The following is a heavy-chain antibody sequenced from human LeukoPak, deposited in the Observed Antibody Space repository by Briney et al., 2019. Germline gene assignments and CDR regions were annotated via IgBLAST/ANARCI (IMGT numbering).Heavy chain of an antibody. Sequence: PSEALSLTCTVSGGSISGYYWTWIRQPPAKELEWIGYIYHSGNTNYNPSLKSRVTISLDMSKNQFSLKLTSVTAADTAVYYCARRTTVAPEYHFGSWGQGILVTVSS. CDR3: ARRTTVAPEYHFGS. V-gene: IGHV4-59*08. CDR1: GGSISGYY. D-gene: IGHD1-1*01. CDR2: IYHSGNT. J-gene: IGHJ4*02.